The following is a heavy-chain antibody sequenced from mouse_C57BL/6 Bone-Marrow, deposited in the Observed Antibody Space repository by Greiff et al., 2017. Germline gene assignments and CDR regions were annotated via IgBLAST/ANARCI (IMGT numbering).Heavy chain of an antibody. CDR1: GFNIKDDY. Sequence: EVKLQESGAELVRPGASVKLSCTASGFNIKDDYMHWVKQRPEQGLEWIGWIDPENGDTEYASKFQGKATITADTSSNTAYLQLSSLTSEDTAVYYCTTSLIYYYGSSFAWFAYWGQGTLVTVSA. D-gene: IGHD1-1*01. V-gene: IGHV14-4*01. CDR2: IDPENGDT. J-gene: IGHJ3*01. CDR3: TTSLIYYYGSSFAWFAY.